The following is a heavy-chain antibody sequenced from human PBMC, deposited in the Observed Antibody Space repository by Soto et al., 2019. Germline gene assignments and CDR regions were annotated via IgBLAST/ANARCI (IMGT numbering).Heavy chain of an antibody. CDR3: ARRFLQVYGVMHMAV. D-gene: IGHD3-16*01. J-gene: IGHJ6*02. CDR2: IGSRSSYI. CDR1: GFMFSDYS. Sequence: GSLRLSCVAPGFMFSDYSMNWVRKAPGKGLEWVSSIGSRSSYIFYADSVKDRFTISRDNAKNSLFLQMRSLRAEDTGVYYCARRFLQVYGVMHMAVWGQGPTVTVSS. V-gene: IGHV3-21*01.